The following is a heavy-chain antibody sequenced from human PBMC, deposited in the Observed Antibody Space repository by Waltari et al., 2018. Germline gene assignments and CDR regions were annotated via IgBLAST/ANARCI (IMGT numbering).Heavy chain of an antibody. CDR2: IYHSGST. D-gene: IGHD3-3*01. Sequence: QVQLQESGPGLVKPSETLSLTCTVSGYSISSGYYWGWIRQPPGKGLEWIGSIYHSGSTYYNPSLKSRVTISVDTSKNQFSLKLSSVTAADTAVYYCARDPGRITIFGVVRGDAFDIWGQGTMVTVSS. V-gene: IGHV4-38-2*02. CDR1: GYSISSGYY. J-gene: IGHJ3*02. CDR3: ARDPGRITIFGVVRGDAFDI.